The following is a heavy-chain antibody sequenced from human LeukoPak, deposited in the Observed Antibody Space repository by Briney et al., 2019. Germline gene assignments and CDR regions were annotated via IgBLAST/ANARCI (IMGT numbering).Heavy chain of an antibody. CDR1: GFTFSSYA. CDR2: ISGSGGST. D-gene: IGHD2-15*01. Sequence: PGGSLRLSCAASGFTFSSYAMTWVRQAPGKGLEWVSAISGSGGSTYCADSVKGRFTISRDNSKNTLYLQMNSLRAEDTAVYYCAKGLGYCTGGSCYGSPMDVWGQGTTVTVSS. V-gene: IGHV3-23*01. CDR3: AKGLGYCTGGSCYGSPMDV. J-gene: IGHJ6*02.